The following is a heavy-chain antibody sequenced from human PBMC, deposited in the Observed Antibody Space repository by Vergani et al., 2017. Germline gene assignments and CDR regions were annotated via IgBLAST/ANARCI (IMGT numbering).Heavy chain of an antibody. D-gene: IGHD3-10*01. Sequence: QVQLVESGGGVVQPGRSLRLSCAASGFTFSSYGMHWVRQAPGKGLEWVAVISYDGSNKYYADSVKGRFTISRDNSKNTLYLQMNSLRAEDTAVYYCARSATMVFDYWGQGTLVTVSS. J-gene: IGHJ4*02. CDR2: ISYDGSNK. V-gene: IGHV3-30*03. CDR3: ARSATMVFDY. CDR1: GFTFSSYG.